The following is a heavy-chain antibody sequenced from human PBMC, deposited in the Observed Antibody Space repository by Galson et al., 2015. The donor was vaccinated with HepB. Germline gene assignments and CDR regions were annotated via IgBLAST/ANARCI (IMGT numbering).Heavy chain of an antibody. CDR1: GFTFSSYA. D-gene: IGHD2-15*01. V-gene: IGHV3-30*04. CDR2: ISYDGSNK. J-gene: IGHJ4*02. CDR3: ARGRGRDCSGGSCA. Sequence: SLRLSCAASGFTFSSYAMHWVRQAPGKGLEWVAVISYDGSNKYYADSVKGRFTISRDNSKNTLYLQMNSLRAEDTAVYYCARGRGRDCSGGSCAWGQGTLVTVSS.